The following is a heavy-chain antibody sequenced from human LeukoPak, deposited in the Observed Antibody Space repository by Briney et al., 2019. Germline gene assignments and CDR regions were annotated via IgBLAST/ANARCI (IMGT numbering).Heavy chain of an antibody. V-gene: IGHV4-4*07. CDR2: INTSGST. Sequence: PSETPSLTCTVSGGSISSYYWTWIRQSAGKGLEWIGRINTSGSTNYNPSLRSRVTMSVNTSKNQFSLNLTSVTAADTAVYSCAREGGDPRWLDPWGQGTLVTVSS. CDR1: GGSISSYY. D-gene: IGHD6-25*01. J-gene: IGHJ5*02. CDR3: AREGGDPRWLDP.